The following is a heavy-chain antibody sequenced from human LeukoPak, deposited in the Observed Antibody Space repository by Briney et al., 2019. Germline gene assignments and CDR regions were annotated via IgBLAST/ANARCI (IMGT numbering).Heavy chain of an antibody. CDR3: ARNLNSGSYFGY. J-gene: IGHJ4*02. Sequence: EASVKVSCKASGGTFSSYAISWVRQAPGQGLEWMGRIIPILGIANYAQKFQGRVTITADKSTSTAYMELSGLRSEDTAVYYCARNLNSGSYFGYWGQGTLVTVSS. CDR2: IIPILGIA. CDR1: GGTFSSYA. D-gene: IGHD1-26*01. V-gene: IGHV1-69*04.